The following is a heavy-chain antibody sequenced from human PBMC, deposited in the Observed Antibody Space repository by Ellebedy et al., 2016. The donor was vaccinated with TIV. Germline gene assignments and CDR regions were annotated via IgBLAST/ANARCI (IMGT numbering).Heavy chain of an antibody. V-gene: IGHV3-33*01. CDR3: ARDRHVDRGDCLDY. CDR1: GFIFNNYG. D-gene: IGHD2-21*02. Sequence: PGGSLRLSCTASGFIFNNYGMHRVRQAPGKGLEWVAFIWYDGSNKYYADSVKGRFTISRDNSKNTLYLQMNSLGVEDTAVFYCARDRHVDRGDCLDYWGQGTLVTVSS. CDR2: IWYDGSNK. J-gene: IGHJ4*02.